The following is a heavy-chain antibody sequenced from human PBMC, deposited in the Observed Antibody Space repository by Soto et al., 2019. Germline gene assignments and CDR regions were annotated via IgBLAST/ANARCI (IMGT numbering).Heavy chain of an antibody. Sequence: QVQLVQSGAEVKKPGASVKVSCKASGYTFIDYAMHWVRQAPGQRLEWMGWITTETGNTRYSQKFQGIITFTIDTSANTAYMEMSSMRSEDTAVYSGARGLKLLFPETFYSLGMDVWGQGTTVTVSS. CDR2: ITTETGNT. CDR3: ARGLKLLFPETFYSLGMDV. D-gene: IGHD2-2*01. CDR1: GYTFIDYA. J-gene: IGHJ6*02. V-gene: IGHV1-3*04.